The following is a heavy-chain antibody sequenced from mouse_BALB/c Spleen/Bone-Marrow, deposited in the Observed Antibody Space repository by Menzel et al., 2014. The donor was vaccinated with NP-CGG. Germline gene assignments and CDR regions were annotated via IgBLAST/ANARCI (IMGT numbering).Heavy chain of an antibody. J-gene: IGHJ3*01. CDR3: TQLGGFAC. CDR1: GYTFTNYY. CDR2: INPSNGGT. Sequence: VQLQQSGAELVKPGASVKLSCKASGYTFTNYYMYWVKQRPGQGLEWIGEINPSNGGTNFNEKFKSTATLTVDKSSSTVYMQPSSLTSEDSAVYYCTQLGGFACWGQGTLVTVSA. D-gene: IGHD4-1*02. V-gene: IGHV1S81*02.